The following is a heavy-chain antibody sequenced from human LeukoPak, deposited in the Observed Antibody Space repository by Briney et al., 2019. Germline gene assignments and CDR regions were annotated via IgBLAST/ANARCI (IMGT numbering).Heavy chain of an antibody. CDR3: AREYSSSWGRYYFDY. CDR2: ISSSSSYI. Sequence: PGGALRLSCAASGFTFSSYSMNWVRPAPGKGLEGVSSISSSSSYIYYADSVKGRFTISRDNAKNSLYLQMNSLRAEDTAVYYCAREYSSSWGRYYFDYWGQGTLVTVSS. D-gene: IGHD6-13*01. J-gene: IGHJ4*02. V-gene: IGHV3-21*01. CDR1: GFTFSSYS.